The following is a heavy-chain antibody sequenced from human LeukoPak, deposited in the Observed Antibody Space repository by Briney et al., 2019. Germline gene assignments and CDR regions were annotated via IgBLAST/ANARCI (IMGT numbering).Heavy chain of an antibody. CDR3: VKAPSYSSGWHFFDY. CDR1: GFTFSSYA. Sequence: GGSLRLSCSASGFTFSSYAMNWVRQAPAKGLEYVSAISSHGASTSYADSIKDRFTISRDNSKNTLYLEMSSLRAEDTVVYYCVKAPSYSSGWHFFDYWGQGTLVTVSS. CDR2: ISSHGAST. D-gene: IGHD6-19*01. V-gene: IGHV3-64D*06. J-gene: IGHJ4*02.